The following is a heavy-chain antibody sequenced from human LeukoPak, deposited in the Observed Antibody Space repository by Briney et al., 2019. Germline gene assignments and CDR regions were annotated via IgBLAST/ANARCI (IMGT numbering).Heavy chain of an antibody. D-gene: IGHD6-19*01. CDR3: AREGPPGIAVAGFDY. Sequence: GASVKVSCTASGYTFTGYYMHWVRQAPGQGLEWMGWINPNSGGTNYAQKFQGRVNMTRATSISTAYMELSRLRSDDTAVYYCAREGPPGIAVAGFDYWGQGTLVTVSS. CDR1: GYTFTGYY. J-gene: IGHJ4*02. V-gene: IGHV1-2*02. CDR2: INPNSGGT.